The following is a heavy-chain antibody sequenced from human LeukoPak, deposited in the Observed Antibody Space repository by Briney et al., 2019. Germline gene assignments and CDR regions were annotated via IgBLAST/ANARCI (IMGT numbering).Heavy chain of an antibody. D-gene: IGHD6-6*01. CDR3: AKKLGSSPGDFFDY. Sequence: GGSLRLSCAASGFIFTNCAMSWVRQAPGKGLQWVSDINDNGGTTFYADSVKGRFTISRDKSKNTLYLQMNSLRADDSAVYFCAKKLGSSPGDFFDYWGQGTLVTVSS. CDR1: GFIFTNCA. CDR2: INDNGGTT. J-gene: IGHJ4*02. V-gene: IGHV3-23*01.